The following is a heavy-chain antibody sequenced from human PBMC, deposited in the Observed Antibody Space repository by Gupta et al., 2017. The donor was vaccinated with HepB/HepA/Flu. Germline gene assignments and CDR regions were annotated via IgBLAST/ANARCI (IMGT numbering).Heavy chain of an antibody. CDR2: IGGDVRA. CDR3: AKDLYFWSAMDV. Sequence: EVQLLESGGGLVQPGGSVRLSCAASGFTFSNNAMSWVRQAPRKGLEWVSGIGGDVRAHYADSVKGRFTISRDNSKNTLYLQMNSLRAEDTAVYYCAKDLYFWSAMDVWGEGITVTVSS. V-gene: IGHV3-23*01. CDR1: GFTFSNNA. D-gene: IGHD3-3*01. J-gene: IGHJ6*03.